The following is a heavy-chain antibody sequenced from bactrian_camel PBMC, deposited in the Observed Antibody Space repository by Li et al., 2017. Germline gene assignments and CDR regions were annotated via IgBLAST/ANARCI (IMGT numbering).Heavy chain of an antibody. V-gene: IGHV3S40*01. CDR1: GFTFDTYA. CDR3: AAKWAGYGCMTASFNDDIAS. J-gene: IGHJ4*01. D-gene: IGHD3*01. CDR2: ISDGART. Sequence: CAAPGFTFDTYAMSWVRQAPGEGLEWVAGISDGARTYYADSVEGRFTISRDNVKNTIHLQMDNLKAEDTAMYTCAAKWAGYGCMTASFNDDIASRGQGTQVTVS.